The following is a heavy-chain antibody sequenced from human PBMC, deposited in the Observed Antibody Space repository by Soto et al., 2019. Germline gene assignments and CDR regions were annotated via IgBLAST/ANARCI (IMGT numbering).Heavy chain of an antibody. J-gene: IGHJ4*02. CDR3: ARRYGFYFDY. Sequence: SETLSLTCTVSGGSISSYYWSWIRQPPGKGLEWIGYIYYSGSTNYNPSLKSRVTISVDTSKNQFSLKLSSVTAADTAVYYCARRYGFYFDYWGQGTLVTVSS. D-gene: IGHD4-17*01. CDR2: IYYSGST. V-gene: IGHV4-59*08. CDR1: GGSISSYY.